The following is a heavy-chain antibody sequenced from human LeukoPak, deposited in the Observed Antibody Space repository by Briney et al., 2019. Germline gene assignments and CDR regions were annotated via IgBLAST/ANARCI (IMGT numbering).Heavy chain of an antibody. CDR3: ARQMNWIDP. CDR1: GYSISSAYY. J-gene: IGHJ5*02. Sequence: SETLSLTCAVSGYSISSAYYWGRIRQPPGKGLEWVGNIYHSGSTNYNPSLKSRVTILVDTSKNQFSLKVRSVTAADTAVYYCARQMNWIDPWGQGTLVTVSS. V-gene: IGHV4-38-2*01. CDR2: IYHSGST. D-gene: IGHD5-24*01.